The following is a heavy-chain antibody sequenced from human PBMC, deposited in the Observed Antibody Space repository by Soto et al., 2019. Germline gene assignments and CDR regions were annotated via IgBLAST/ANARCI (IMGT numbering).Heavy chain of an antibody. D-gene: IGHD2-15*01. CDR3: ARRRNCSGGSCYHFDY. V-gene: IGHV4-59*08. J-gene: IGHJ4*02. CDR1: CGTISSYY. Sequence: SETMSLTCTVSCGTISSYYWSWIRQPPGKGLEWIGYIYYSGSTNYNPSLKSRVTISVDTSKNQFSLKLSSVTAADTAVYYCARRRNCSGGSCYHFDYWGQGTLVTVSS. CDR2: IYYSGST.